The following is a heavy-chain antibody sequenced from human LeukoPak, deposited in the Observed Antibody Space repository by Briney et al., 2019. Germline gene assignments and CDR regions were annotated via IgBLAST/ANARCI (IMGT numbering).Heavy chain of an antibody. CDR2: ISSSCSTI. D-gene: IGHD3-3*01. Sequence: GGSLRLSCAASGFTFSDYYMSWIRQAPGKGLEWVSYISSSCSTIYYADSVKGRFTISRDNAKNSLYLQMNSLRAEDTAVYYCAREGELRFLEWLLTEPLYFDYWGQGTLVTVSS. V-gene: IGHV3-11*04. CDR3: AREGELRFLEWLLTEPLYFDY. J-gene: IGHJ4*02. CDR1: GFTFSDYY.